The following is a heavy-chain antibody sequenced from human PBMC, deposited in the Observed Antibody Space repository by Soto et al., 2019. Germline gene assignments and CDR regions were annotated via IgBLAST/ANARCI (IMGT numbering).Heavy chain of an antibody. CDR1: GYPVTAYY. CDR3: ARGGGVGVAGSAAFDM. D-gene: IGHD3-3*01. Sequence: QLHLVQSGAVVKKPGASVTVSCSASGYPVTAYYMHWVRQAPGRGLEWMGGINPATGAAKYTQTFPGRVTTTRDTSTSTVFMELSGLTSEDTAVFYFARGGGVGVAGSAAFDMWGQGTLVTVSS. J-gene: IGHJ3*02. V-gene: IGHV1-2*02. CDR2: INPATGAA.